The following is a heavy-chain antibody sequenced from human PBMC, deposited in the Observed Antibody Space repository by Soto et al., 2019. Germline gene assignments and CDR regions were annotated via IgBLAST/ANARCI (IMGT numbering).Heavy chain of an antibody. CDR1: GFSLTTSGVG. CDR2: IYWDDDK. Sequence: QITLKESGPPVVKPTETLTLTCTFSGFSLTTSGVGVGWVRQSPGKAPEWLALIYWDDDKRYSTSLKSRLTITKVTSKNQVVLTMANVDPADTATYYCAHRVLRTVSGLVTTTAIYFDFWGKGSPVVFSS. D-gene: IGHD3-3*01. V-gene: IGHV2-5*02. CDR3: AHRVLRTVSGLVTTTAIYFDF. J-gene: IGHJ4*02.